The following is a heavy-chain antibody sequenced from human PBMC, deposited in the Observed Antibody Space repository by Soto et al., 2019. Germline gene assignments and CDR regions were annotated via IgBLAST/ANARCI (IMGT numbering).Heavy chain of an antibody. CDR2: MNPNSGNT. D-gene: IGHD2-15*01. J-gene: IGHJ4*02. CDR1: GYTFTSYD. Sequence: SVKVSCKASGYTFTSYDINWVRQATGQGLEWMGWMNPNSGNTGYAQKFQGRVTMTRNTSISTAYMELSSLRSEDTAVYYCARERGCSGDSCYFFDYWGQGTLVTVSS. V-gene: IGHV1-8*01. CDR3: ARERGCSGDSCYFFDY.